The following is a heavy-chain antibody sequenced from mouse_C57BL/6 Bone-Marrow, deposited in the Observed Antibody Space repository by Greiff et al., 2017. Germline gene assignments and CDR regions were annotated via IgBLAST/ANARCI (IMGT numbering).Heavy chain of an antibody. V-gene: IGHV5-12*01. J-gene: IGHJ4*01. CDR3: SRRGNYEAMDY. CDR2: ISNGGGST. CDR1: GFTFSDYY. D-gene: IGHD2-1*01. Sequence: EVQRVESGGGLVQPGGSLKLSCAASGFTFSDYYMYWVRQTPEKRLEWVAYISNGGGSTYYPDTVKGRFTISRDNAKNTLYLQMSRLKSEDTAMYYCSRRGNYEAMDYWGQGTSVTVSS.